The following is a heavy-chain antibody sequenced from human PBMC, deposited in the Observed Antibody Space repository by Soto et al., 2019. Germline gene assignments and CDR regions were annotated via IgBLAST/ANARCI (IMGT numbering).Heavy chain of an antibody. CDR2: IDWDDDK. J-gene: IGHJ4*02. Sequence: SGPTLVNPTRTLTLTCTFSGFSLSTCGMRVSGIRQPPGKALEWLARIDWDDDKFYSTSLKTRLTISKDTSKNQVVLTMTNMDPVDTATFYCARNYGPGGSINPFDYWGQGTLVTVSS. CDR1: GFSLSTCGMR. V-gene: IGHV2-70*04. D-gene: IGHD4-17*01. CDR3: ARNYGPGGSINPFDY.